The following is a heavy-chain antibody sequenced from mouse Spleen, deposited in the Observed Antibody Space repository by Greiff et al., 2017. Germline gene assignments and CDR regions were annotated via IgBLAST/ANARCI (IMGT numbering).Heavy chain of an antibody. CDR3: ARDYYGY. D-gene: IGHD1-1*01. J-gene: IGHJ2*01. CDR1: GYSFTGYY. V-gene: IGHV1-42*01. CDR2: INPSTGGT. Sequence: EVQLQQSGPELVKPGASVKISCKASGYSFTGYYMNWVKQSPEKSLEWIGEINPSTGGTTYNQKFKAKATLTVDKSSSTAYMQLKSLTSEDSAVYYCARDYYGYWGQGTTLTVSS.